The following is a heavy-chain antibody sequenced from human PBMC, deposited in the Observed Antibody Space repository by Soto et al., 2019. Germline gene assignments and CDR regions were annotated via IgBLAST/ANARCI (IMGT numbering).Heavy chain of an antibody. D-gene: IGHD2-21*01. CDR1: VGSVSSGGYY. J-gene: IGHJ4*01. CDR3: ARRDLHKGINRVCHKHGCGDD. V-gene: IGHV4-31*03. Sequence: SATLSLTCTFSVGSVSSGGYYWSWIRHHPGTGLEWIGYIYYSGTTYFNPSLKSRASISLDTSKNEFSLKLTSVTAADTAVYDCARRDLHKGINRVCHKHGCGDDGG. CDR2: IYYSGTT.